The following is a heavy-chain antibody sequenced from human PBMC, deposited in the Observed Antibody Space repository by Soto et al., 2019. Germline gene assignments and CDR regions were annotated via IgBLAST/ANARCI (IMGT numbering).Heavy chain of an antibody. Sequence: SETLSLTCTVSGGSISSYYWSWIRQPPGKGLEWIGYIYYSGSTNYNPSLKSRVTISVDTSKNQFSLKLSSVTAADTAVYYCARLRPYYGDYYFDYWGQGTLVTVSS. V-gene: IGHV4-59*08. J-gene: IGHJ4*02. CDR3: ARLRPYYGDYYFDY. CDR2: IYYSGST. D-gene: IGHD4-17*01. CDR1: GGSISSYY.